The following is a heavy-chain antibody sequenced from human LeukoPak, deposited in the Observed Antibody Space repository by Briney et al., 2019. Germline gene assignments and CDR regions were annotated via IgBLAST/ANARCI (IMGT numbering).Heavy chain of an antibody. V-gene: IGHV4-59*08. CDR1: GGSFSGYY. J-gene: IGHJ4*02. D-gene: IGHD5-18*01. CDR3: ARRGSLGYSYGLYYFDY. Sequence: PSETLSLTCAVYGGSFSGYYWSWIRQPPGKGLEWIGYIYYSGTTNYNLSLKSRVTMSLDTSKNHFSLRLTSVTAADTAVYYCARRGSLGYSYGLYYFDYWGQGTLVTVSS. CDR2: IYYSGTT.